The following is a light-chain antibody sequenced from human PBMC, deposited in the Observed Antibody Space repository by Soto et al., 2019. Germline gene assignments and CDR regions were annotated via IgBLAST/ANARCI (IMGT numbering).Light chain of an antibody. CDR3: QQSYSAPFT. J-gene: IGKJ3*01. CDR1: QRIGKY. CDR2: AAS. Sequence: DIQLSQSPSTLSASVGDTVTITCRASQRIGKYLNWYQQKPGKAPKLLIYAASSLQPGAPSILSGSGSGTDFTLTISSLHLEDVATYYCQQSYSAPFTFGPGTKVDIK. V-gene: IGKV1-39*01.